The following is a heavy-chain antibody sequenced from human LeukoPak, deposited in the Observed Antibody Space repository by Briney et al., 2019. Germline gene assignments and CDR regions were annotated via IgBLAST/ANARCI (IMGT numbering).Heavy chain of an antibody. J-gene: IGHJ4*02. CDR2: ISHNGNT. V-gene: IGHV4-59*01. Sequence: SETLSLTCTVSGGSFSPYYWSWIRQSPGRGLEWIGYISHNGNTKYSPSLNSRVTISLDTSKNQFSLKLSSVTAADTAVYYCARVAAVAGTRTLDYWGQGTLVTVSS. D-gene: IGHD6-19*01. CDR1: GGSFSPYY. CDR3: ARVAAVAGTRTLDY.